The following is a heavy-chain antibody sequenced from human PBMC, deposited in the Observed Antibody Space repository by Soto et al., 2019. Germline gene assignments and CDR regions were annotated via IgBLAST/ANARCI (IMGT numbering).Heavy chain of an antibody. V-gene: IGHV3-21*01. CDR1: GFTFSTYS. Sequence: PGGSLRLSCAASGFTFSTYSMNWVRQAPGKGLEWVSSISSSSSYIYYADSVKGRFTISRDNAKNSLYLQMNSLRAEDTAVYYCARVVDYYDPHYYSGMDVWGQGTTVTVSS. D-gene: IGHD3-22*01. CDR3: ARVVDYYDPHYYSGMDV. J-gene: IGHJ6*02. CDR2: ISSSSSYI.